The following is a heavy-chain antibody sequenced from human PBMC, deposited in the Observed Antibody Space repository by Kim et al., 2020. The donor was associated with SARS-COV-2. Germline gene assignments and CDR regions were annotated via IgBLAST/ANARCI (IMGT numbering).Heavy chain of an antibody. D-gene: IGHD5-18*01. Sequence: GGSLRLSCAASGFTFSSYGMHWVRQAPGKGLEWVAVISYDGSNKYYADSVKGRFTISRDNSKNTLYLQMNSLRAEDTAVYYCAKDSARGYSHEGAFDIWGQGTMVTVSS. CDR2: ISYDGSNK. CDR3: AKDSARGYSHEGAFDI. J-gene: IGHJ3*02. CDR1: GFTFSSYG. V-gene: IGHV3-30*18.